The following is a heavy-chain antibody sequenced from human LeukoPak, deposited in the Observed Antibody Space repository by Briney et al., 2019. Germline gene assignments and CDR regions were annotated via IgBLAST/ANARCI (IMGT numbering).Heavy chain of an antibody. J-gene: IGHJ4*02. CDR1: GFTFSDYY. V-gene: IGHV3-11*04. D-gene: IGHD3-22*01. CDR3: ARDYDSSGYDSRLNY. Sequence: PGGSLRLSCAASGFTFSDYYMSWIRQAPGKGLEWVSYISSSGSTIYYADSVKGRFTISRDNAKNSLYLQMNSLRAEDTAVYYCARDYDSSGYDSRLNYWGQGTLVTVSS. CDR2: ISSSGSTI.